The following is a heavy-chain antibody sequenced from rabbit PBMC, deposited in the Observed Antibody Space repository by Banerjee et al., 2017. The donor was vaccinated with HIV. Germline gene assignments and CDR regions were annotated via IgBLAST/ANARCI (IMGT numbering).Heavy chain of an antibody. J-gene: IGHJ4*01. CDR1: GFSFSSTYW. Sequence: QEQLEESGGDLVKPEGSLTLTCTASGFSFSSTYWICWVRQAPGKGLEWIACIDAGSSGSSYYASWVNGRFTISKTSSTTVTLQMTSLTAADTATYFCARDPYAGYGTGHATRLDLWGPGTLVTVS. V-gene: IGHV1S45*01. D-gene: IGHD7-1*01. CDR2: IDAGSSGSS. CDR3: ARDPYAGYGTGHATRLDL.